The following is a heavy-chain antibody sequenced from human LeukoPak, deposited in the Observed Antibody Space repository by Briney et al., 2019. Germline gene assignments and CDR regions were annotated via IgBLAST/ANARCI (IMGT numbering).Heavy chain of an antibody. D-gene: IGHD3-10*02. J-gene: IGHJ3*02. Sequence: SETLSLTCTVSGGSISSGSYYWSWIRQPAGKGLEWIGRIYTSGSTNYNPSLKSRVTISVDTSKNQFSLKLSSVTAADTAVYYCARALMSPTSIWGQGTMVTVSS. CDR1: GGSISSGSYY. CDR2: IYTSGST. V-gene: IGHV4-61*02. CDR3: ARALMSPTSI.